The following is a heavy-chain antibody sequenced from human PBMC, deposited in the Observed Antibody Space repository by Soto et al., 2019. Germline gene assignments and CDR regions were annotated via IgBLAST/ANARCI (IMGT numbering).Heavy chain of an antibody. Sequence: QVQLVESGGGVVQPGRSLRLSCAASGFTFRNYAMHWVRQAPGKGLEWVAAISYDGNNKYYADSVKGQFTISRDNSKNTLYLQMNSLRVGETAVYYCARGFESSGYFPHWGQGTLVTVSS. CDR2: ISYDGNNK. D-gene: IGHD3-22*01. J-gene: IGHJ1*01. CDR1: GFTFRNYA. V-gene: IGHV3-30-3*01. CDR3: ARGFESSGYFPH.